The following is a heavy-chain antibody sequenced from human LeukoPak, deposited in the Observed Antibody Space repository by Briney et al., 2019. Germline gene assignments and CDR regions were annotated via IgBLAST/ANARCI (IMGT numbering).Heavy chain of an antibody. J-gene: IGHJ3*02. CDR2: IYYSGST. Sequence: ETLSLTCTVSGGSISSYYWSWIRQPPGKGLEWIGYIYYSGSTNYNPSLKSRVTISVDTSKNQFSLKLSSVTAADTAVYYRVRVGRWELLRTQAFDIWGQGTMVTVSS. CDR1: GGSISSYY. CDR3: VRVGRWELLRTQAFDI. V-gene: IGHV4-59*01. D-gene: IGHD1-26*01.